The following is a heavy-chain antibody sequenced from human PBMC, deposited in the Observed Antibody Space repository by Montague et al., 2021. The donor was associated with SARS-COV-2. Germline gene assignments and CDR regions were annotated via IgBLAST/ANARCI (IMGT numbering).Heavy chain of an antibody. CDR1: GASVSSSD. CDR3: ALPTAGARFDP. D-gene: IGHD2-2*01. CDR2: FYSVGST. V-gene: IGHV4-59*02. Sequence: SETLSLTCTVSGASVSSSDWGWIRQSPGKGLEWIGYFYSVGSTDYNPSLKSRVTISRDTSKNQFSLKVRSVTAADTGVYYCALPTAGARFDPWGQGTLVTVSS. J-gene: IGHJ5*02.